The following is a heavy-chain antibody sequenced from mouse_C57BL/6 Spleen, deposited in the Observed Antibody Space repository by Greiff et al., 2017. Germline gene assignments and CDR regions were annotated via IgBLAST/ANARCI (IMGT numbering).Heavy chain of an antibody. D-gene: IGHD2-4*01. CDR2: ISSGSSTI. Sequence: EVKLMESGGGLVKPGGSLKLSCAASGFTFSDYVMHWVRQAPEKGLEWVAYISSGSSTIYYADTVKGRFTISRDNAKNTLFLQMTSLRSEDTAMYYCARRDYDYHWYFDVWGTGTTVTVSS. CDR3: ARRDYDYHWYFDV. V-gene: IGHV5-17*01. J-gene: IGHJ1*03. CDR1: GFTFSDYV.